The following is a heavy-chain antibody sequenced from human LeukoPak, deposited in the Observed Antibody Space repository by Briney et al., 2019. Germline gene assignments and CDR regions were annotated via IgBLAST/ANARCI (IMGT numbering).Heavy chain of an antibody. CDR1: GGTFSSYA. V-gene: IGHV1-69*05. Sequence: ASVKVSCKASGGTFSSYAISWVRQAPGQGLEWMGGIIPIFGTANYAQKFQGRVTITTDESTSTAYMELSSLRSEVTAVYYCARGDYGGNLDYWGQGTLVTVSS. J-gene: IGHJ4*02. CDR3: ARGDYGGNLDY. CDR2: IIPIFGTA. D-gene: IGHD4-23*01.